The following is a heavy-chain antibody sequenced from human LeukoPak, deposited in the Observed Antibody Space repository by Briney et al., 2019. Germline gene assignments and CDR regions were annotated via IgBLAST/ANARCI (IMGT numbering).Heavy chain of an antibody. V-gene: IGHV3-30*03. CDR1: GFTFSDYG. D-gene: IGHD5-18*01. Sequence: AGGSLRLSCTASGFTFSDYGIHWVRQVPGKGLDWVTGISYDGVNEFYADSVKGRFTVSRDNSKNTLYLHMNSLRAEDTAAYYCARDQLRGSFGYSPIVYWGQGTLVTVSS. CDR2: ISYDGVNE. CDR3: ARDQLRGSFGYSPIVY. J-gene: IGHJ4*02.